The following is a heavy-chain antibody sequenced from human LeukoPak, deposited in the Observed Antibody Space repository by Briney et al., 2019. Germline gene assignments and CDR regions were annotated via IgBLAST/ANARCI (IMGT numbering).Heavy chain of an antibody. CDR3: AKERRLTTAFDY. V-gene: IGHV3-11*01. Sequence: GGSLRLSCAASGFTFSDYYMSWIRQAPGKGLEWVSYISSSGSTIYYADSVKGRFTISRDNSKNVLSLQMNSLTAEGTAVYYCAKERRLTTAFDYWGQGTLVTVSS. J-gene: IGHJ4*02. CDR2: ISSSGSTI. D-gene: IGHD4-17*01. CDR1: GFTFSDYY.